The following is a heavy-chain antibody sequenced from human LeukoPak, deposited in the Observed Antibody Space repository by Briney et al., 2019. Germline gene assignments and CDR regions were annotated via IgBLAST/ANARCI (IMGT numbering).Heavy chain of an antibody. CDR2: ISTYDGDT. J-gene: IGHJ4*02. CDR1: GYTFTTYG. Sequence: GASVKVSCKASGYTFTTYGVSWARQAPGQGLEWMGWISTYDGDTKYPQKLQGRVTMTTDTSTSTAYMELRSLRSDDTAVYYCARHGNFDHWGQGTLVTVSS. V-gene: IGHV1-18*01. CDR3: ARHGNFDH.